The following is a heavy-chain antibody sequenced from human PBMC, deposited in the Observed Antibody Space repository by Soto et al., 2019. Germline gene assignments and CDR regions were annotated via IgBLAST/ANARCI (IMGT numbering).Heavy chain of an antibody. J-gene: IGHJ4*02. CDR3: ARATYSSSYYFDS. V-gene: IGHV3-48*03. Sequence: IFSSFEMNWVRQAPGKGLEWVSKIGSSGSTRWYADSVKGRFTISRDNAKNSLYLQMNSLRGEDTAVYYCARATYSSSYYFDSWGQGTLVTVSS. D-gene: IGHD6-6*01. CDR2: IGSSGSTR. CDR1: IFSSFE.